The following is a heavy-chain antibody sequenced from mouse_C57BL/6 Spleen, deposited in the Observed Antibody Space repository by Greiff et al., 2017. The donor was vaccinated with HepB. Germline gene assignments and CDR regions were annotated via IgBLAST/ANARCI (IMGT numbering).Heavy chain of an antibody. D-gene: IGHD2-1*01. Sequence: EVQLLESGPGLVKPSQSLSLTCSVTGYSITSGYYWNWIRQFPGNKLEWMGYISYDGSNNYNPSLKNPISITRDTSKNQFFLKLNSVTTEDTATYYCARVYGNYVDWYFDVWGTGTTVTVSS. J-gene: IGHJ1*03. CDR3: ARVYGNYVDWYFDV. CDR1: GYSITSGYY. V-gene: IGHV3-6*01. CDR2: ISYDGSN.